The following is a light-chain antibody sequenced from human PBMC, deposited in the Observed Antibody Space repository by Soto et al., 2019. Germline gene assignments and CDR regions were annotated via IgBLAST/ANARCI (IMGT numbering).Light chain of an antibody. V-gene: IGKV3-11*01. J-gene: IGKJ2*01. CDR2: DAS. Sequence: EIVLTQSPATLSLSPGERATLSCRARQSVSSYLAWYQQKPGQAPRLLIYDASNRATGIPARFSGSGYGTDFTLTISSLEPEDFAVYYCQQRSNWPGTFGQGTQLEIK. CDR3: QQRSNWPGT. CDR1: QSVSSY.